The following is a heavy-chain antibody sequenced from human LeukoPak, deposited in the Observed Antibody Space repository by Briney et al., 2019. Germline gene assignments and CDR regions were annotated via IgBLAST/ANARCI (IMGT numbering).Heavy chain of an antibody. D-gene: IGHD4-17*01. Sequence: PGRSLRLSCTASGFTFGDYAMSWFRQAPGKGLGWVGFIRSKAHGGTTEYAASVKGRFTISRDDSKSIAYLQMNSLKTEDTAVYYCTTTAYGDNIDYWGLRTLVTVSS. V-gene: IGHV3-49*03. J-gene: IGHJ4*02. CDR2: IRSKAHGGTT. CDR1: GFTFGDYA. CDR3: TTTAYGDNIDY.